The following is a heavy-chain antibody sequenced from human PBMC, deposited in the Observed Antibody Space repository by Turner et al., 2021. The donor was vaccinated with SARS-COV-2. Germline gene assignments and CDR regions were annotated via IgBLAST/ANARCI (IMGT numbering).Heavy chain of an antibody. CDR2: INDSGST. D-gene: IGHD1-26*01. V-gene: IGHV4-34*01. CDR3: ARAKGPSLYRSYYNPTFFDP. J-gene: IGHJ5*02. CDR1: GGSFSGFY. Sequence: QVQLQQWGAGLLKTSETLSLTCDVHGGSFSGFYWTWIRQSPGKGLEWIGEINDSGSTTYTPSLKSRLTISVDTSKNQFSLKLTSVTAADTAVYYWARAKGPSLYRSYYNPTFFDPWGQGILVTVSS.